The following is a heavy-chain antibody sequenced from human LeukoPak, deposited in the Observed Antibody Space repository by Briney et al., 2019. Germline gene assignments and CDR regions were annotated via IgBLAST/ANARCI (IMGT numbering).Heavy chain of an antibody. CDR3: ARERTVWIAARPRGKGWFDP. J-gene: IGHJ5*02. D-gene: IGHD6-6*01. Sequence: SETTSLTRAVFGGSFSGYYSSWISQPPRNGMEWSGEINHSGSTNYTTSLKSRVTISVDTSKNQFSLKLSSVTAADTAVYYCARERTVWIAARPRGKGWFDPWGQGTLVTVSS. CDR2: INHSGST. V-gene: IGHV4-34*01. CDR1: GGSFSGYY.